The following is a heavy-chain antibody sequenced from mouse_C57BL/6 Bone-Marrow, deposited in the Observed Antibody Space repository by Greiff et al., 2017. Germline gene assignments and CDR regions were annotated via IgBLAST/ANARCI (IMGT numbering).Heavy chain of an antibody. Sequence: VKLQQPGAELVKPGASVKLSCKASGYTFTSYWMQWVKQRPGQGLEWIGEIDPSDSYTNYNQKFKGKATLTVDTSSSTAYMQLSSLTSEDSAVYYCARMRWLLLFAYWGQGTLVTVSA. CDR1: GYTFTSYW. J-gene: IGHJ3*01. V-gene: IGHV1-50*01. CDR2: IDPSDSYT. D-gene: IGHD2-3*01. CDR3: ARMRWLLLFAY.